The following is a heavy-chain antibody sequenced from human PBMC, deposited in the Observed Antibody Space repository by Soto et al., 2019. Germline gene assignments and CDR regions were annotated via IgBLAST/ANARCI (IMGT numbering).Heavy chain of an antibody. CDR2: ISGSGGST. J-gene: IGHJ4*02. CDR1: GFTFTNYA. Sequence: GGSLRLSCAASGFTFTNYAMSWVRQAPGKGLEWVSSISGSGGSTYYADSVKGRFTISSDISKNTLYLQMNSLRAEDTAVYYCAKEISSTWFPLDYWGQGTLVTVSS. D-gene: IGHD6-13*01. V-gene: IGHV3-23*01. CDR3: AKEISSTWFPLDY.